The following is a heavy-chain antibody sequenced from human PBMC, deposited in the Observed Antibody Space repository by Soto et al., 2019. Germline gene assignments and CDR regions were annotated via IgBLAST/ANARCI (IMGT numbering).Heavy chain of an antibody. V-gene: IGHV3-23*01. Sequence: GALRLSCTGSGFSFFSYAMSWVRQAPGKGLEWVSTISGSGGHTYYADSVKGRFVVSRDNDKNTVYLHMSSLTGEDTAVCFCAKIEMGWFAHWGQGTQVTVSS. CDR2: ISGSGGHT. J-gene: IGHJ5*02. D-gene: IGHD2-8*01. CDR3: AKIEMGWFAH. CDR1: GFSFFSYA.